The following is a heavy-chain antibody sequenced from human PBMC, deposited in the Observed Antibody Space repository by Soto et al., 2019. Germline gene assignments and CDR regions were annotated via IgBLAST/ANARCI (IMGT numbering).Heavy chain of an antibody. D-gene: IGHD7-27*01. V-gene: IGHV4-59*11. CDR1: GGSISNHY. J-gene: IGHJ4*02. CDR3: ARANWYSEY. Sequence: PSETLSLTCTVSGGSISNHYWSWIRQPPGKGLEWIGYIYYNGDTNYNPSLKSRVTMSVDTSKNQISLKLSSVTAADTAVYYCARANWYSEYWGQGTLVTVSS. CDR2: IYYNGDT.